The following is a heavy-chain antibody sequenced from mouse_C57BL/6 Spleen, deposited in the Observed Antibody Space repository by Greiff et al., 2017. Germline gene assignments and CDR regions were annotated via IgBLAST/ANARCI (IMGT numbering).Heavy chain of an antibody. CDR3: ASIYYDYDGLYWYFDV. CDR2: IWSGGST. J-gene: IGHJ1*03. Sequence: QVQLKQSGPGLVQPSQSLSITCTVSGFSLTSYGVHWVRQSPGKGLEWLGVIWSGGSTDYNAAFISRLSISKDNSKSQVFFKMNSLQADDTAIYYCASIYYDYDGLYWYFDVWGTGTTVTVSS. CDR1: GFSLTSYG. V-gene: IGHV2-2*01. D-gene: IGHD2-4*01.